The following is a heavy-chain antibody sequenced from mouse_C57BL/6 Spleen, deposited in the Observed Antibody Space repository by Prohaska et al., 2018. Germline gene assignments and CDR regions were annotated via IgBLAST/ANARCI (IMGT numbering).Heavy chain of an antibody. J-gene: IGHJ1*03. CDR3: DRRMVRDWYFDV. CDR1: GYTFTDYY. D-gene: IGHD2-2*01. Sequence: SGYTFTDYYMNWVKQSPGKSLEWIGDINPNNGGTSYNQKFKGKATLTVDKSSSTAYIEHRSRRVDEFAAYYCDRRMVRDWYFDVCGTGTTVTVSS. V-gene: IGHV1-26*01. CDR2: INPNNGGT.